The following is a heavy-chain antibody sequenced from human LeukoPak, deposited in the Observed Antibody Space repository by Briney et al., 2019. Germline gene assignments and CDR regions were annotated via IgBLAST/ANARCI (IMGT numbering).Heavy chain of an antibody. D-gene: IGHD2-15*01. V-gene: IGHV1-69*04. CDR2: IIPILGIA. Sequence: SVNVSCTASGGTFSSYAISWVRQAPGQGLEWMGRIIPILGIANYAQKFQGRVTITADKSTSTAYMELSSLRSEDTAVYYCARDEIWAYFDYWGQGTLVTVSS. CDR3: ARDEIWAYFDY. CDR1: GGTFSSYA. J-gene: IGHJ4*02.